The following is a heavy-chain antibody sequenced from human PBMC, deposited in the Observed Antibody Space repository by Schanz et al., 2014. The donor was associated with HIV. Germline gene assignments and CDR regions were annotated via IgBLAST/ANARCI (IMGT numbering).Heavy chain of an antibody. CDR2: INHNGDT. J-gene: IGHJ4*02. D-gene: IGHD5-12*01. Sequence: QVQLQQWGAGLLKPSETLSLTCAVYGSFGGTWWNWMRQPPGKGLEWIGDINHNGDTRYNATLKSRVTISLASPKRQFSLNLNSVTAADTAVYFCARATTATFRPTYYFDSWGQGTLVTVSS. V-gene: IGHV4-34*02. CDR3: ARATTATFRPTYYFDS. CDR1: GSFGGTW.